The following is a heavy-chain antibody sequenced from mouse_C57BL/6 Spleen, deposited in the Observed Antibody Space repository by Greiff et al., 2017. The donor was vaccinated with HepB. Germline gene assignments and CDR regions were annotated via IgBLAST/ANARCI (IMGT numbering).Heavy chain of an antibody. CDR3: ARRHYDGYYAMDY. J-gene: IGHJ4*01. D-gene: IGHD1-2*01. CDR2: IDPSDSET. V-gene: IGHV1-52*01. CDR1: GYTFTSYW. Sequence: QVQLQQPGAELVRPGSSVKLSCKASGYTFTSYWMHWVKQRPIQGLEWIGNIDPSDSETHYNQKFKDKATLTVDKSSSTAYMQLSSLTSEDSAVYYGARRHYDGYYAMDYWGQGTSVTVSS.